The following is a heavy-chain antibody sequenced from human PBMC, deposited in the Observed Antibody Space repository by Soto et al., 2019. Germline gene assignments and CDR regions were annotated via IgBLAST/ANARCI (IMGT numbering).Heavy chain of an antibody. J-gene: IGHJ4*02. V-gene: IGHV4-59*01. CDR1: GVSMNTYY. D-gene: IGHD3-16*01. CDR3: ATYWGGYNPFDH. CDR2: VYYTGGT. Sequence: SETLSLTCTVSGVSMNTYYWTWIRQPPGKGLEWIGYVYYTGGTNYNPSLRSRVTISVDTSTNQFSLKLTSMTAADTAVYYCATYWGGYNPFDHWGQGTLVTVSS.